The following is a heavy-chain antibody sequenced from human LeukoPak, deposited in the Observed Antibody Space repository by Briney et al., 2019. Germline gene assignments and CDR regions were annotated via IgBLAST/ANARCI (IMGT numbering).Heavy chain of an antibody. Sequence: PSETLSLTCTVSGGSISSSSYYWGWIRQPPGKGLEWIGSIYYSGSTYYNPSLKSRVTISVDTSKNQFSLKLSSVTAADTAVYYCATLPYYYDSSGAKGRDYWGQGTLVTVSS. CDR1: GGSISSSSYY. D-gene: IGHD3-22*01. V-gene: IGHV4-39*07. CDR3: ATLPYYYDSSGAKGRDY. CDR2: IYYSGST. J-gene: IGHJ4*02.